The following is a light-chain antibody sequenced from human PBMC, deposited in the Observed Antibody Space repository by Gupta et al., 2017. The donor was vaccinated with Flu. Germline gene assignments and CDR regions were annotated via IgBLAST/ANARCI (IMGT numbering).Light chain of an antibody. V-gene: IGLV2-11*01. CDR1: ISYFGGYKY. Sequence: STSDTISYFGGYKYVSWSQQHPGKAPKLLIYDVSKRLSGVPDRFSGSKSGTTAALTISGLQAEDEADYYWFSYGGSDIFWVFGGGTKLTVL. J-gene: IGLJ3*02. CDR2: DVS. CDR3: FSYGGSDIFWV.